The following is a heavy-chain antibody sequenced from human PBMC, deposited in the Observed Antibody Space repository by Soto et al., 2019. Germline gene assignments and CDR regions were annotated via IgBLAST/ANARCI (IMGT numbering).Heavy chain of an antibody. J-gene: IGHJ3*02. D-gene: IGHD5-18*01. CDR1: GGSISSYY. CDR3: ARTPSGYSYGNVASDI. Sequence: PSETLSLTCTVSGGSISSYYWSWIRQPPGKGLEWIGYIYYSGSTNYNPSLKSRVTISVDTSKNQFSLKLSSVTAADTAVYYCARTPSGYSYGNVASDIWGKGKMFT. CDR2: IYYSGST. V-gene: IGHV4-59*01.